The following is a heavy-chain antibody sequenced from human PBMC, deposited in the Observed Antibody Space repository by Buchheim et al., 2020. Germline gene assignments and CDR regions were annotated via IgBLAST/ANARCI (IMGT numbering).Heavy chain of an antibody. V-gene: IGHV3-30*04. CDR2: ISYDGSNK. Sequence: QVQLVESGGGVVQPGRSLRLSCAASGFTFSSYAMHWVRQAPGKGLEWVAVISYDGSNKYYADSVKGRFTISRENSKNTLYLQMNSLRAEDTAVYYCARDYDFWSGYYYYWGQGTL. CDR1: GFTFSSYA. J-gene: IGHJ4*02. D-gene: IGHD3-3*01. CDR3: ARDYDFWSGYYYY.